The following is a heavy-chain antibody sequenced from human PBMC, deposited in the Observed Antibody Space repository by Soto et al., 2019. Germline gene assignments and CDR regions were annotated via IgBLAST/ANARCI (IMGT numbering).Heavy chain of an antibody. CDR2: ISYDGNTK. D-gene: IGHD5-12*01. J-gene: IGHJ4*02. CDR3: AKETSAYEIDY. CDR1: GFLFSGYA. V-gene: IGHV3-30-3*02. Sequence: QVQLLESGGCVVQPGRSLRLSCAASGFLFSGYAMHWVRQAPGKGLAWVAVISYDGNTKYYADSVKGRFTVSREKSKNTLYVPMNNLSAENTAIYYCAKETSAYEIDYWCQGTLGSVSS.